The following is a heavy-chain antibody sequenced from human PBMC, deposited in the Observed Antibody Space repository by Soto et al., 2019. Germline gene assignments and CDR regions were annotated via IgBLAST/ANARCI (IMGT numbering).Heavy chain of an antibody. CDR2: ISTTSSSI. CDR3: ARKGVAFDY. CDR1: GFTFSSYS. V-gene: IGHV3-48*02. Sequence: GSLRLACAASGFTFSSYSMNWVRQAPGKGLEWISYISTTSSSIYYADSVKGRFTISRDNAKNSLFLQMNSLRDEDTAVYYCARKGVAFDYWGQGALVTVSS. J-gene: IGHJ4*02. D-gene: IGHD3-3*01.